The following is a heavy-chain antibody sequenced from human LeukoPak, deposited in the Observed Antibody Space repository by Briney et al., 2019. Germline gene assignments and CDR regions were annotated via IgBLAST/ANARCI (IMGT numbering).Heavy chain of an antibody. D-gene: IGHD3-22*01. V-gene: IGHV3-33*01. CDR2: IWYDGSNK. J-gene: IGHJ4*02. Sequence: GRSLRLSCAASGFTFSSYGMHWVRQAPGKGLEWVAVIWYDGSNKYYADSVKGRFTISRDNSKNTLYLQMNSLRAEDTAVYYCARGLYYYDSSGRLFDYWGQGTLVTVSS. CDR3: ARGLYYYDSSGRLFDY. CDR1: GFTFSSYG.